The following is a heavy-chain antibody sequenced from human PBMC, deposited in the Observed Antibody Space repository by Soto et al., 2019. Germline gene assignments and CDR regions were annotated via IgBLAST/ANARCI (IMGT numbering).Heavy chain of an antibody. V-gene: IGHV1-2*04. D-gene: IGHD6-19*01. CDR2: INPSSGGT. CDR1: GYPFTGPY. CDR3: ARLAVGRAGYSSGWSQNLYCDY. Sequence: ASVKVSCKASGYPFTGPYIYWVRQAPGQGLEWMGWINPSSGGTEFAQKFQGWVTMTRDTSISTAYMELSRLRADDTAVYYCARLAVGRAGYSSGWSQNLYCDYWGQGTLVTVAS. J-gene: IGHJ4*02.